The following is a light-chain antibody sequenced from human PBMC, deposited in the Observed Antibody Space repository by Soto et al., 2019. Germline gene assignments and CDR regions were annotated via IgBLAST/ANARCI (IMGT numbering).Light chain of an antibody. CDR3: ASYAGVNNLL. Sequence: QSALTQPPSASGSPGQSVTISCTGTSSDIGGYNFVSWYQQHPGKAPKLMIYDVTKRPSGVPDRFSGSNSGNTASLTVSGLQAEDEADYYCASYAGVNNLLFGGGTKLTVL. CDR1: SSDIGGYNF. J-gene: IGLJ2*01. V-gene: IGLV2-8*01. CDR2: DVT.